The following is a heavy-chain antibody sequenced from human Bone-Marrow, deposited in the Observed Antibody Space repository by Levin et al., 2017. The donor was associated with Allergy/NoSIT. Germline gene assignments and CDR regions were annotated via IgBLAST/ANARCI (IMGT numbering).Heavy chain of an antibody. CDR3: AKDRGRDGYNYVLDY. Sequence: AGESLKISCAASGFTFSIYAMNWVRQAPGRGLEWVSSISANDDDRFYADSVKGRFTISRDNSENTLSLQMNTLRAEDTAVYYCAKDRGRDGYNYVLDYWGQGTLVTVSS. D-gene: IGHD5-24*01. CDR1: GFTFSIYA. V-gene: IGHV3-23*01. J-gene: IGHJ4*02. CDR2: ISANDDDR.